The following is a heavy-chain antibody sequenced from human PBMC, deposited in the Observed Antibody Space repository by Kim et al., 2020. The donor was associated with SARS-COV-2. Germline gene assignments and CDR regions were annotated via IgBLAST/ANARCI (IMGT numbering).Heavy chain of an antibody. CDR2: IGSKANSHAT. CDR1: GFTFSGSA. V-gene: IGHV3-73*01. D-gene: IGHD1-20*01. CDR3: TRKDVYADGMDV. Sequence: GGSLRLSCAASGFTFSGSAMHWVRQASGKGLEWVGRIGSKANSHATVYAASVKGRFTISRDDSKNTAYLQMSSLKTEDTAVYYCTRKDVYADGMDVRGQGTTVTVSS. J-gene: IGHJ6*02.